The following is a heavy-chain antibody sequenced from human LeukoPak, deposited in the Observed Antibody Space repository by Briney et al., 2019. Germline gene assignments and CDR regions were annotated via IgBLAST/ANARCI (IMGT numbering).Heavy chain of an antibody. CDR2: IWYDGSNK. CDR1: GFTFSNYG. D-gene: IGHD5-18*01. Sequence: PGGSLRLSCAASGFTFSNYGMHWVRQAQGKGLEWVAIIWYDGSNKYYADSVKGRFTISRDNSKNTLYLQMNSLRAEDTAVYYCARDRGYSYFDYWGQGTLVTVSS. V-gene: IGHV3-33*01. CDR3: ARDRGYSYFDY. J-gene: IGHJ4*02.